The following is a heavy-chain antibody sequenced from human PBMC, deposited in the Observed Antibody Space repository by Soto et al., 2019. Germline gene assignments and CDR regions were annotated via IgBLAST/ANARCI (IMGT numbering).Heavy chain of an antibody. Sequence: QVQLVQSGAEVKKPGASVKVSCKASGYTFTSYYMHWVRQAPGQGLEWMGIINPSGGSTSYAQKFQGRVTMTRDTSTSTVYMELSSLRSEDTAVYYCARSFGGGFAPGAFDIWGQGTMVTVSS. V-gene: IGHV1-46*03. CDR2: INPSGGST. J-gene: IGHJ3*02. CDR3: ARSFGGGFAPGAFDI. D-gene: IGHD2-15*01. CDR1: GYTFTSYY.